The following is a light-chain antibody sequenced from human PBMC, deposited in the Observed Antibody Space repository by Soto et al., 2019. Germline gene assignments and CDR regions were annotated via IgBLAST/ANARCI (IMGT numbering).Light chain of an antibody. Sequence: EIVLTQSPGTLSLSPGERATLSCRASQSISSSYLAWYQQKPGQAPRLLIYAASSRATGIPDRFSGSGSGMEFTLTISRREPEDFAVYYCQQYGSSSYTFGQGTQLEIK. V-gene: IGKV3-20*01. J-gene: IGKJ2*01. CDR1: QSISSSY. CDR3: QQYGSSSYT. CDR2: AAS.